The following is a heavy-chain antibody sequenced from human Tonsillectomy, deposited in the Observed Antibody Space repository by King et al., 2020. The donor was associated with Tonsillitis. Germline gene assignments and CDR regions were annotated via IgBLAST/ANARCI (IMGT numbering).Heavy chain of an antibody. Sequence: QLVQSGAEVKKPGASVKVSCKTSGYTFTRNWMHWVRQAPGQGLEWIGIINPDNGATHDAQKLQGRVTITRDTSTSTVYMELSSLRSEDTAVYYCARDHSLEDSTWWFVPWGQGTLVTVSS. CDR2: INPDNGAT. J-gene: IGHJ5*02. V-gene: IGHV1-46*04. CDR3: ARDHSLEDSTWWFVP. CDR1: GYTFTRNW. D-gene: IGHD2/OR15-2a*01.